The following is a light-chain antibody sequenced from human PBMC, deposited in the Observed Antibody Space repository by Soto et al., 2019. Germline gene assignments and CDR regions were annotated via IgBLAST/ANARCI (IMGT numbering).Light chain of an antibody. CDR1: QSVSTY. V-gene: IGKV3-11*01. Sequence: EIVLTQSPATLSLSPGERVTLSCRASQSVSTYLAWYQQKPGQAPRLLIYDASNRATGVPARFSGSGSGTDFTLTISSLEPEDFAVYFCQQRSDWQGTFGQGTKLDIK. J-gene: IGKJ2*01. CDR3: QQRSDWQGT. CDR2: DAS.